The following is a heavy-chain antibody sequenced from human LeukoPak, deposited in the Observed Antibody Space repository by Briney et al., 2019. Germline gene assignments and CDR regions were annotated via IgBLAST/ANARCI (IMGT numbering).Heavy chain of an antibody. CDR1: GFTFSSYS. Sequence: GGSLRLSCAASGFTFSSYSMNWVRQAPGKGLEWVSSISSSSYIYYADSVKGRFTVSRDNAKNSLYLQMNSLRAEDTAVYYCARDYNLYCSGGSCYVGFAFDYWGQGTLVTVSS. D-gene: IGHD2-15*01. CDR3: ARDYNLYCSGGSCYVGFAFDY. J-gene: IGHJ4*02. V-gene: IGHV3-21*01. CDR2: ISSSSYI.